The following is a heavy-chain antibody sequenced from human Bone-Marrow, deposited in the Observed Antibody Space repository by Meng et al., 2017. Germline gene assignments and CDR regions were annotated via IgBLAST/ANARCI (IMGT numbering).Heavy chain of an antibody. D-gene: IGHD3-10*01. CDR1: GFVH. J-gene: IGHJ4*02. V-gene: IGHV3-23*01. Sequence: GESLKISCAGYGFVHMNWVRHAPGKGLEWVSALSGGGFTTYYADSVKGRFTISRHNSKNTLYLQMNNLRAEDTALYYCAKYSYGLGDYFDYWGQGALVTVSS. CDR2: LSGGGFTT. CDR3: AKYSYGLGDYFDY.